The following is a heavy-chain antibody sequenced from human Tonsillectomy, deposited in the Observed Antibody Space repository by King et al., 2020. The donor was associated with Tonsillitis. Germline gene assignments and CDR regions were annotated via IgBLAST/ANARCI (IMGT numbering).Heavy chain of an antibody. CDR2: IWYDGSNK. CDR1: GFTFSSYG. V-gene: IGHV3-33*08. Sequence: QLVQSGGGVVQPGRSLRLSCAASGFTFSSYGMHWVRQAPGKGLEWVAVIWYDGSNKYYADSVRGPFTISRDNSKNTLYLQMNSLRAEDTAVYYCARQAAAGKEYYYYYSMDVWGKGTTVTVSS. D-gene: IGHD6-13*01. J-gene: IGHJ6*03. CDR3: ARQAAAGKEYYYYYSMDV.